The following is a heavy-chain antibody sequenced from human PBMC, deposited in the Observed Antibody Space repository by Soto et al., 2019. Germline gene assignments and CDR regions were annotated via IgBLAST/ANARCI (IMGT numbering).Heavy chain of an antibody. CDR3: ARPSGYSGYDYFDY. D-gene: IGHD5-12*01. CDR1: GYSFTSYW. CDR2: IYPGDSDT. J-gene: IGHJ4*02. Sequence: GGSLRLSCKGSGYSFTSYWIGWVRQMPGKGLEWMGIIYPGDSDTRYSPSFQGQVTISADKSISTAYLQWSSLKASDTAMYYCARPSGYSGYDYFDYWGQGTLVTVSS. V-gene: IGHV5-51*01.